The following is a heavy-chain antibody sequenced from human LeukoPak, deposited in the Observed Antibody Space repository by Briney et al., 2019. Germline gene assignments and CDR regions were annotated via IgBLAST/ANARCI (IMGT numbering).Heavy chain of an antibody. D-gene: IGHD6-13*01. CDR2: ISAYNGNT. CDR1: GYTFTSYG. Sequence: ASVTVSCKASGYTFTSYGISWVRQAPGQGLEWMGWISAYNGNTNYAQKLQGRVTMTTDTSTSTAYMELRSLRSDDTAVYYCARDGLIAAAGSFSYWGQGTLVTVSS. CDR3: ARDGLIAAAGSFSY. J-gene: IGHJ4*02. V-gene: IGHV1-18*01.